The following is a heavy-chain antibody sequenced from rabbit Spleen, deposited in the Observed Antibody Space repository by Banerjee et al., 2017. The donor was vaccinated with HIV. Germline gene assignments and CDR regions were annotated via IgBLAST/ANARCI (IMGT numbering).Heavy chain of an antibody. V-gene: IGHV1S45*01. Sequence: QEQLEESGGGLVKPEGSLTLTCKASGFSFSDRDVMCWVRQAPGKGLEWIACINTATAKAVYASWAKGRFTISKTSSTTVTLQMTSLTAADTAIYFCARDESGWSLGNFDLWGQGTLVTVS. CDR1: GFSFSDRDV. D-gene: IGHD4-1*01. CDR2: INTATAKA. J-gene: IGHJ4*01. CDR3: ARDESGWSLGNFDL.